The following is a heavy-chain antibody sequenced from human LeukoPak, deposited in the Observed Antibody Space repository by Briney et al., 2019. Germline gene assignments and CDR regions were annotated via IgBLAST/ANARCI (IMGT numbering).Heavy chain of an antibody. CDR3: AKLPGVSAAGYFDY. CDR1: GFTFDDYG. Sequence: GGSPRLSCAASGFTFDDYGMGWVRQAPGKRLEWVSAINWNGGSIGYADSVKGRFTISRDNAKNSLYLQMNNLRAEDTALYYCAKLPGVSAAGYFDYWGQGTLVTVSS. J-gene: IGHJ4*02. D-gene: IGHD6-13*01. CDR2: INWNGGSI. V-gene: IGHV3-20*04.